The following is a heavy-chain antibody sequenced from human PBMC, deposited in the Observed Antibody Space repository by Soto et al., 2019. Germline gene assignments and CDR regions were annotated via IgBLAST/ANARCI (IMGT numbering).Heavy chain of an antibody. Sequence: GGSLRLSCAASGFTFSSYGMHWVRQAPGKGLEWVAVISYDGSNKYYADSVKGRFTISRDNSKNTLYLQMNSLRAEDTAVYYCAKVTDYSNYAVGYYDSSGPQVDYWGQGTLVTVSS. D-gene: IGHD3-22*01. CDR2: ISYDGSNK. J-gene: IGHJ4*02. CDR1: GFTFSSYG. V-gene: IGHV3-30*18. CDR3: AKVTDYSNYAVGYYDSSGPQVDY.